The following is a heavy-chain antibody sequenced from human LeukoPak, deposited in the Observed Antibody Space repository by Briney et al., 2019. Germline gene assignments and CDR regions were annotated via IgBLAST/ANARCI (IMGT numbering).Heavy chain of an antibody. Sequence: GGSLRLSCAASDFSVTDNYVTWVRQAPGKGLEWVSSITSGDFVYFADALKGRFTISRDNAKSSLYLEMNSLRADDTAVYYCARGGFNMVRGVIIPSNSYFYYMDIWGKGTTVTVSS. D-gene: IGHD3-10*01. CDR3: ARGGFNMVRGVIIPSNSYFYYMDI. V-gene: IGHV3-69-1*01. CDR2: ITSGDFV. CDR1: DFSVTDNY. J-gene: IGHJ6*03.